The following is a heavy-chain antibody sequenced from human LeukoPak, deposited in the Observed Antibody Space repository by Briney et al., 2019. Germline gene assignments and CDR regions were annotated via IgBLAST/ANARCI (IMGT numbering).Heavy chain of an antibody. CDR2: INHSEST. CDR3: ARGIGFDY. CDR1: GGSFSGYY. J-gene: IGHJ4*02. V-gene: IGHV4-34*01. Sequence: SETLSLTCAVYGGSFSGYYWSWIRQPPGKGLEWIGEINHSESTNYNPPLKSLATIPVDTSKNQFSLKLSSVTAADTAVYYCARGIGFDYWGQGTLVTVSS. D-gene: IGHD3-10*01.